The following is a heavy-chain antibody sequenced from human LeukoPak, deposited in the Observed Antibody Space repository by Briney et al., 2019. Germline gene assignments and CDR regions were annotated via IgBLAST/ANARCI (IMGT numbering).Heavy chain of an antibody. D-gene: IGHD2-2*01. J-gene: IGHJ4*02. CDR3: ASRLYCSNTRCRNFPFAY. CDR1: GGTFSSYA. V-gene: IGHV1-69*01. CDR2: IIPIFGTA. Sequence: SVKVSCKASGGTFSSYAINWVRQAPGQGLEWMGGIIPIFGTANYTQKFQDRVTITADESTGTAYMELSSLRSEDTAIYYCASRLYCSNTRCRNFPFAYWGQGTLVTVSS.